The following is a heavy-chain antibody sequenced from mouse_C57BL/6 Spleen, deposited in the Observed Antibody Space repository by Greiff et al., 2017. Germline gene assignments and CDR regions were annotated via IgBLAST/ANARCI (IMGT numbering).Heavy chain of an antibody. J-gene: IGHJ3*01. CDR3: ARRDYDYDWFAY. CDR1: GFTFSDYY. Sequence: DVKLVESEGGLVQPGSSMKLSCTASGFTFSDYYMAWVRQVPEKGLEWVANINYDGSSTYYLDSLKSRFIISRDNAKNILYLQMSSLKSEDTATYYCARRDYDYDWFAYWGQGTLVTVSA. CDR2: INYDGSST. D-gene: IGHD2-4*01. V-gene: IGHV5-16*02.